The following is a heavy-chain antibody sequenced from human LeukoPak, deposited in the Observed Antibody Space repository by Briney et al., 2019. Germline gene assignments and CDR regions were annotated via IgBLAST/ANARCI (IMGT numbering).Heavy chain of an antibody. CDR2: IYHSGST. J-gene: IGHJ4*02. Sequence: PSETLSLTCAVSGGSISSSNWWSWVRQPPGKGLEWIGEIYHSGSTNYNPSLKSRVTISVDTSKNQFSLKLSSVTAADTAVYYCARDLYGDDYFDYWGQGTLVTVSS. V-gene: IGHV4-4*02. CDR3: ARDLYGDDYFDY. D-gene: IGHD4-17*01. CDR1: GGSISSSNW.